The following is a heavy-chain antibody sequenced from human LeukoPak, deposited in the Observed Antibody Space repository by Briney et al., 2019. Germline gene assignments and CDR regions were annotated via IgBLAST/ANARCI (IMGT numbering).Heavy chain of an antibody. D-gene: IGHD3-22*01. CDR1: GFTFSSYG. CDR2: ISGSGGST. Sequence: GGSLRLSCAASGFTFSSYGMSWVRQAPGKGLEWVSAISGSGGSTYYADSVKGRFTISRDNSKNTLYLQMNSLRAEDTAVYCCAKDRYYDSSGYRNWGQGTLVTVSS. CDR3: AKDRYYDSSGYRN. J-gene: IGHJ4*02. V-gene: IGHV3-23*01.